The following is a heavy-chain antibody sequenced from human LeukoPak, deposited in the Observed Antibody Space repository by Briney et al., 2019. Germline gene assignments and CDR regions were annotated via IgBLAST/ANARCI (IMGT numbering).Heavy chain of an antibody. CDR2: ISYDGSNK. J-gene: IGHJ4*02. CDR3: AKDQGGHIVATALDY. CDR1: RFTLSSYG. V-gene: IGHV3-30*18. Sequence: PGRSLRLSCAASRFTLSSYGMHWVRQAPGKGLEWVAVISYDGSNKYYADSVKGRFTISRDNSKNTLYLQMNSLRAEDTAVYYCAKDQGGHIVATALDYWGQGTLLTVSS. D-gene: IGHD5-12*01.